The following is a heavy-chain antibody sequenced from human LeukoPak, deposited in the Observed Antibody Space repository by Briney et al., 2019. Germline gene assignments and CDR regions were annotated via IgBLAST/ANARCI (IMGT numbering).Heavy chain of an antibody. CDR1: GGAFRDHQ. D-gene: IGHD2-2*01. J-gene: IGHJ3*02. V-gene: IGHV4-34*10. Sequence: PSETLSLTCAVYGGAFRDHQWSWIRQPPGKGLEWIGDVERRGYTNYNPSLRGRLTMSVDTSKNQFSLKLSSVTAADTAVYYCARSSSWGASDIWGQGTMVTVSS. CDR2: VERRGYT. CDR3: ARSSSWGASDI.